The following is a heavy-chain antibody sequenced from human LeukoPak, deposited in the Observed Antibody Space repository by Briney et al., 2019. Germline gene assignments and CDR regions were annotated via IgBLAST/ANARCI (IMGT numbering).Heavy chain of an antibody. J-gene: IGHJ3*02. CDR2: INPNSGDT. Sequence: ASVKVSCKASGYTFTGYYMHWVRQAPGQGLEWMGWINPNSGDTNYAQKFQGRVTMTRDTSISTAYMELSRLRSDDTAVYYCASIVVVTARYAFDIWGQGTMVTVPS. V-gene: IGHV1-2*02. CDR1: GYTFTGYY. CDR3: ASIVVVTARYAFDI. D-gene: IGHD2-21*02.